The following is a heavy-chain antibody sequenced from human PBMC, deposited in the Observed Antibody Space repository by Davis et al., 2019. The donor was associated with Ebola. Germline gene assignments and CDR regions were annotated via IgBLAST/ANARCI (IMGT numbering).Heavy chain of an antibody. CDR1: GGSISSYY. CDR3: ARDFQYFDWLLDGYYYGMDV. D-gene: IGHD3-9*01. CDR2: IYYSGST. J-gene: IGHJ6*04. V-gene: IGHV4-59*12. Sequence: MPSETLSLTCTVSGGSISSYYWSWIRQPPGKGLEWIGYIYYSGSTYYNPSLKSRVTLSVDTSKNQFSLKLSSVTAADTAVYYCARDFQYFDWLLDGYYYGMDVWGKGTTVTVSS.